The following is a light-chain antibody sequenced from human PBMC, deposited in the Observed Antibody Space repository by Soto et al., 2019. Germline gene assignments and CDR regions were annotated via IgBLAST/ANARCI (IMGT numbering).Light chain of an antibody. Sequence: QSALTQPASVSGSPGQSITISCTGTSSDVGGNKFVSWYQHHPGRAPKVIISDVSHRPSGVSNRFSGSKSGSTASLTISGPQAEDEADYYCCSYTSSNTYVFGSGTKVTVL. J-gene: IGLJ1*01. V-gene: IGLV2-14*01. CDR1: SSDVGGNKF. CDR2: DVS. CDR3: CSYTSSNTYV.